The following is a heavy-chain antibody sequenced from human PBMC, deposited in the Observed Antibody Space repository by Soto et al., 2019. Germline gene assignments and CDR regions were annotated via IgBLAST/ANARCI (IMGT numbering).Heavy chain of an antibody. CDR2: IDPSDSYT. CDR1: GYSFTSYW. Sequence: PGESLKISCKGSGYSFTSYWISWVRQMPGKGLEWMGRIDPSDSYTNYSPSFQGHVTISADKSISTAYLQWSSLKASDTAMYYCARRQVLGGSSSWSPCGSTDPYYYYCMDVWGQGTTVTVSS. V-gene: IGHV5-10-1*01. D-gene: IGHD6-13*01. CDR3: ARRQVLGGSSSWSPCGSTDPYYYYCMDV. J-gene: IGHJ6*02.